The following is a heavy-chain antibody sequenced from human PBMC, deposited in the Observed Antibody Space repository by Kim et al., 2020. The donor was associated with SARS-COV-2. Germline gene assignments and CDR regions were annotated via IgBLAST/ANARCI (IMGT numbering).Heavy chain of an antibody. CDR1: GFTFSSYG. D-gene: IGHD3-22*01. J-gene: IGHJ5*02. CDR3: AREMYYYDSSGYYTNWFDP. Sequence: GGSLRLSCAASGFTFSSYGMHWVRQAPGKGLEWVAVIWYDGSNKYYADSVKGRFTISRDNSKNTLYLQMNSLRAEDTAVYYCAREMYYYDSSGYYTNWFDPWGQGTLVTVSS. V-gene: IGHV3-33*01. CDR2: IWYDGSNK.